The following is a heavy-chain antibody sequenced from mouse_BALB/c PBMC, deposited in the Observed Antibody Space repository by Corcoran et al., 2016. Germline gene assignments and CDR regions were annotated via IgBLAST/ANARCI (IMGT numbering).Heavy chain of an antibody. CDR3: ARDWDWDFDV. CDR2: INPNHGGT. CDR1: GYTFTDYY. Sequence: EFQLQQSGPELVKTGASVTMSCKASGYTFTDYYMKWVKQSHRKSLEWIGDINPNHGGTSYNQKFKGKATLTVDKSSSTAYMQLNSLTSEDSAVYYCARDWDWDFDVWGAGSTVTVSS. V-gene: IGHV1-26*01. J-gene: IGHJ1*01. D-gene: IGHD4-1*01.